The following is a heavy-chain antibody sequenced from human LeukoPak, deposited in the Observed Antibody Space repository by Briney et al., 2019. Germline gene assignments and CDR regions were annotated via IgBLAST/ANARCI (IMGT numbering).Heavy chain of an antibody. CDR1: GFTFSSYE. V-gene: IGHV3-23*01. J-gene: IGHJ4*02. CDR3: AKATGNLGN. D-gene: IGHD1-1*01. Sequence: GGSLRLSCAASGFTFSSYEMNWVRQAPGKGLEWVSTISNNDGSTYYADSVKGRFTISRDNSKNTLYLQIYTLTADDTAIYYCAKATGNLGNWGQGTQVTVSS. CDR2: ISNNDGST.